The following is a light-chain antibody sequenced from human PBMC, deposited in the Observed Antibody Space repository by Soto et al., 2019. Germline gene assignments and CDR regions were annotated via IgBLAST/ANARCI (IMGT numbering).Light chain of an antibody. Sequence: QSALTQPRSVSGSPGQSVTISCTGTASDVGGYSYVSWYQQHPGKVPKLIIYDVSKWPSGVPDRFSGSKSGNTASLTISGLQAGDEGDYYCCSYAGSYTFVFGTGSKVTVL. CDR2: DVS. V-gene: IGLV2-11*01. CDR3: CSYAGSYTFV. J-gene: IGLJ1*01. CDR1: ASDVGGYSY.